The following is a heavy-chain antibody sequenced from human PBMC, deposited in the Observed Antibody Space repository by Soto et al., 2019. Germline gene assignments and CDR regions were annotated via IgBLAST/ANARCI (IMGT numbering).Heavy chain of an antibody. CDR1: GYTFTSYG. J-gene: IGHJ4*02. CDR2: ISAYNGNT. V-gene: IGHV1-18*04. Sequence: GASVKVSCKASGYTFTSYGISWVRQAPGQGLEWMGWISAYNGNTNYAQKLQGRVTMTTDTSTSTAYMELRSLRSDDTAVYYCARGDNYRTSYYDSSGYYPPRYWGQGTLVTVSS. D-gene: IGHD3-22*01. CDR3: ARGDNYRTSYYDSSGYYPPRY.